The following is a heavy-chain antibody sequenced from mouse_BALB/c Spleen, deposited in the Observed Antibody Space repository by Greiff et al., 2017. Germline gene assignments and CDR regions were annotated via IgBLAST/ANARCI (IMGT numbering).Heavy chain of an antibody. Sequence: DVKLVESGPGLVKPSQSLSLTCTVTGYSITSDYAWNWIRQFPGNKLEWMGYISYSGSTSYNPSLKSRISITRDTSKNQFFLQLNSVTTEDTATYYCARDDGSSYRFAYWGQGTLVTVSA. D-gene: IGHD1-1*01. CDR1: GYSITSDYA. J-gene: IGHJ3*01. V-gene: IGHV3-2*02. CDR2: ISYSGST. CDR3: ARDDGSSYRFAY.